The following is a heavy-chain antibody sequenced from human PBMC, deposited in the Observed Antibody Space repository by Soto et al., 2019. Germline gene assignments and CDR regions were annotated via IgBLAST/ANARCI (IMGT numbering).Heavy chain of an antibody. CDR3: ARQAVLSSGVSHY. CDR1: GGSISSSSYY. Sequence: QLQLQESGPGRAKPSETLSLTCTVSGGSISSSSYYWGWTRQPPGKGLEWIGSIYYRGSTYYNPSRPSPVTLFVATSHHQFSLNLSSATDADTAVYCCARQAVLSSGVSHYWGQGTLVTVSS. CDR2: IYYRGST. J-gene: IGHJ4*02. V-gene: IGHV4-39*01. D-gene: IGHD6-19*01.